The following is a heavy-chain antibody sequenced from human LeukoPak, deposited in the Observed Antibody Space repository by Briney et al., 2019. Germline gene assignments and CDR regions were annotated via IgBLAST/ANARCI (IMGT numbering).Heavy chain of an antibody. V-gene: IGHV3-30*04. Sequence: GGSLRLSCAASGFTFSSYAMHWVRQAPGKGLEWVAIISYDGSNEYYADSVKGRFTISRDNAKNSLYLQMNSLRAEDTAVYYCARADAGPLRFFFRVFDYWGQGTLVTVSS. CDR2: ISYDGSNE. J-gene: IGHJ4*02. CDR1: GFTFSSYA. CDR3: ARADAGPLRFFFRVFDY. D-gene: IGHD3-3*01.